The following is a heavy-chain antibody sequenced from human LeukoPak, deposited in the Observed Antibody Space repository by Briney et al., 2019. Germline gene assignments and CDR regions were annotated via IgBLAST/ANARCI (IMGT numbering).Heavy chain of an antibody. CDR3: ATLDPNDYGDYLDRDY. Sequence: SETLSLTCTVSGGSISSYYWSWIRQPAGKGLEWIGRIYTSGSTNYNPSLKSRVTMSVDTSKNQFSLKLSSVTAADTAVYYCATLDPNDYGDYLDRDYWGQGTLVTVSS. J-gene: IGHJ4*02. D-gene: IGHD4-17*01. V-gene: IGHV4-4*07. CDR2: IYTSGST. CDR1: GGSISSYY.